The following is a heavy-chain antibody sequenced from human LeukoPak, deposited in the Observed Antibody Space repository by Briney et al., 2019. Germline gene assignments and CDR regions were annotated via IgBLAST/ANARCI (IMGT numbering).Heavy chain of an antibody. V-gene: IGHV4-38-2*02. CDR1: GYSTSSTSY. CDR2: IFHTGST. J-gene: IGHJ3*02. D-gene: IGHD3-10*01. Sequence: SETLSLTCTVSGYSTSSTSYWGWIRQPPGKGLEWIGSIFHTGSTYYNPSLKSRVTLSVDTSKNQFSLKFSSLTAADTAVYYCASQYFGTGSLGDAFDIWGQGTMVTVSS. CDR3: ASQYFGTGSLGDAFDI.